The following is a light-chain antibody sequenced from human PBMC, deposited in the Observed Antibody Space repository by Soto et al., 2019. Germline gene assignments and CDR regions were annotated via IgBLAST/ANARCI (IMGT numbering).Light chain of an antibody. CDR2: DAS. CDR1: QSISSW. Sequence: DIQMTQSPSTLSASVGDRVTITCRASQSISSWLAWYQQKPGKAPKLLIYDASSLESGVPSRFXGSGXGTXXXXXXXXLXPDDFATYYCQQYNSYPTWTFGQGTKVEIK. J-gene: IGKJ1*01. CDR3: QQYNSYPTWT. V-gene: IGKV1-5*01.